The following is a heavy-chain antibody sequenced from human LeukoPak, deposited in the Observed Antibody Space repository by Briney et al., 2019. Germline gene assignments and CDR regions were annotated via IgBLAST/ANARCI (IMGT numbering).Heavy chain of an antibody. J-gene: IGHJ4*02. D-gene: IGHD6-13*01. V-gene: IGHV4-59*01. CDR2: IYYSGST. CDR3: ARFIATAAPDY. Sequence: PSETLSLTCTVSGGSISSYYWSWIRQPPGKGLEWIGYIYYSGSTNYNPSLKSRVTISVDTSKNQFSLKLNSVTAADTAVYYCARFIATAAPDYWGQGTLVTVSS. CDR1: GGSISSYY.